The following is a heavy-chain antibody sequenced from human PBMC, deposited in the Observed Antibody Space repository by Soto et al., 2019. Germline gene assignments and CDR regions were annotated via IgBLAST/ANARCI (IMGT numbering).Heavy chain of an antibody. J-gene: IGHJ4*02. V-gene: IGHV3-33*01. Sequence: PGGSLRLSCAASGFTFSSYGMHWVRQAPGKGLEWVAVIWYDGSNKYYADSVKGRFTISRDNSKNTLYLQMNSLRAEDTAVYYCARDQNVLRYFAWLDYWGQGTLVTVS. CDR3: ARDQNVLRYFAWLDY. D-gene: IGHD3-9*01. CDR2: IWYDGSNK. CDR1: GFTFSSYG.